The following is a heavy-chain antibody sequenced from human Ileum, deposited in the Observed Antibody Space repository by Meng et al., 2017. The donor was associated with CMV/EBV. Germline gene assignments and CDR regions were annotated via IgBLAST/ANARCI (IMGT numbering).Heavy chain of an antibody. D-gene: IGHD5-18*01. CDR1: GYTFFDYG. V-gene: IGHV7-4-1*02. J-gene: IGHJ4*02. CDR2: INVYSGNP. CDR3: TRGAGEHTAKFDY. Sequence: QVQLVQSGSELKEPGASAKVSCKTSGYTFFDYGINWVRQAPGQRLEWMGWINVYSGNPTYAQDFTGRFVFSLDTSVSTAYLQINSLRAEDTAVYYCTRGAGEHTAKFDYWGQGTLVTVSS.